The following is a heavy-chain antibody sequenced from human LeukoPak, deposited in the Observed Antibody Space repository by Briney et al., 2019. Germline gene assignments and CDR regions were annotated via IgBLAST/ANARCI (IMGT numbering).Heavy chain of an antibody. CDR1: GGTFSSYA. D-gene: IGHD3-9*01. CDR3: AGAVTGYYLSHYYFPY. J-gene: IGHJ4*02. V-gene: IGHV1-69*04. CDR2: IIPILGIA. Sequence: SVKVSCKASGGTFSSYAISWVRQAPGQGLEWMGRIIPILGIANYAQKFQGRVTITADKSTSTAYMELSSLRSEDTAVYYCAGAVTGYYLSHYYFPYWGRGTLVTVSS.